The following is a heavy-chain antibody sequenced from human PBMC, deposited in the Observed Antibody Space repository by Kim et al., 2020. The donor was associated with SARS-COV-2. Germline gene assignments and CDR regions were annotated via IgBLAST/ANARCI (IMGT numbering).Heavy chain of an antibody. V-gene: IGHV3-30*02. J-gene: IGHJ6*01. Sequence: KGRSTISRENPENTLYLQMNSLRPEDTAVYYCAKAVVRGVNYYYYGMDVWGQGTTVAVSS. CDR3: AKAVVRGVNYYYYGMDV. D-gene: IGHD3-10*01.